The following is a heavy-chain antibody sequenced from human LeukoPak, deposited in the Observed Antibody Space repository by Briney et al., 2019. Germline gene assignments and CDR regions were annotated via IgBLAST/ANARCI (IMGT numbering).Heavy chain of an antibody. CDR2: ITGNNGNT. D-gene: IGHD1-26*01. CDR1: GYTFSGYG. J-gene: IGHJ4*02. V-gene: IGHV1-18*01. CDR3: ARDQRNSGSYRFEY. Sequence: GASVKVSCKTSGYTFSGYGISWVRQAPGQGLEWMGWITGNNGNTNYAPSLQGRVTMTTDTSTNTVYMELTSLKSDDTAVYYCARDQRNSGSYRFEYWGQETPVTVSS.